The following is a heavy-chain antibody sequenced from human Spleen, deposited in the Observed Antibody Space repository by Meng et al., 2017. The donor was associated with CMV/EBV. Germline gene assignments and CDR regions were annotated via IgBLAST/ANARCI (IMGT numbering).Heavy chain of an antibody. Sequence: ASVKVSCKASDYTFTSYGISWVRQAPGQGLEWVGWITPYNGNTNYAQKLQGRVTMTTDTSTNTAYMELSSLRSEDTAVYYCARAGDLELQAYGMDVWGQGTTVTVS. CDR1: DYTFTSYG. D-gene: IGHD1-7*01. J-gene: IGHJ6*02. CDR3: ARAGDLELQAYGMDV. V-gene: IGHV1-18*01. CDR2: ITPYNGNT.